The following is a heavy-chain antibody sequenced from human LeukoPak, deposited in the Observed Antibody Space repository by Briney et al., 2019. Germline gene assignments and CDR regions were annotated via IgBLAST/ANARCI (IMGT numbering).Heavy chain of an antibody. V-gene: IGHV4-59*01. CDR1: GGSITSYF. D-gene: IGHD3-22*01. Sequence: PSETLSLTCTVSGGSITSYFWNWIRQPPGKGLEWIGYIYHSGSANYNPSLKSRVTISVDTSKNQFSLNLSSVTAADTAVYYCAKDSSGYDSDYWGQGTLVTVSS. CDR2: IYHSGSA. J-gene: IGHJ4*02. CDR3: AKDSSGYDSDY.